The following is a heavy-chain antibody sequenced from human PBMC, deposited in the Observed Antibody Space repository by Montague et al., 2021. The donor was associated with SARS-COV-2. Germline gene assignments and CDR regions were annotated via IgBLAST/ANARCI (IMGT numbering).Heavy chain of an antibody. CDR1: GASFNGYY. Sequence: SETLSLTCAVYGASFNGYYWTWIRQPPGKGLEWIGEINHSGSTSYNPSLRSRVTISVDTSKNQFSFKLTSVTAADTAVYYCTRGLHGFNRPDFDYWGQGTLVTVSS. D-gene: IGHD5-24*01. V-gene: IGHV4-34*01. J-gene: IGHJ4*02. CDR3: TRGLHGFNRPDFDY. CDR2: INHSGST.